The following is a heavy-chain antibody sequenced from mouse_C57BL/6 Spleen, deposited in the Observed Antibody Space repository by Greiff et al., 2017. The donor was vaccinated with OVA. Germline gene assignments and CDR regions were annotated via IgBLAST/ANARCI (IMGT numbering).Heavy chain of an antibody. CDR1: GYAFSSSW. V-gene: IGHV1-82*01. Sequence: LVESGPELVKPGASVKISCKASGYAFSSSWMNWVKQRPGKGLEWIGRIYPGDGDTNYNGKFKGKATLTADKPSSTAYMQLSSLTSEDSAVYFCARRSYYGGAMDYWGQGTSVTVSS. D-gene: IGHD1-1*02. CDR3: ARRSYYGGAMDY. J-gene: IGHJ4*01. CDR2: IYPGDGDT.